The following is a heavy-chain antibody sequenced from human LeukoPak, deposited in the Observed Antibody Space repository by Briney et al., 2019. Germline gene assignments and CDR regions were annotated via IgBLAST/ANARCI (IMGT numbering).Heavy chain of an antibody. CDR2: ISAYNGNT. CDR1: CYTYTSYV. Sequence: GASVKVSCKPSCYTYTSYVISWVRQAPGQGREWVGWISAYNGNTHNAQKLHRRVTMTTDTTASTAYMELRSLRSYDTAVYYCASDLGGSPKGYFDLWGRGTLVTVSS. J-gene: IGHJ2*01. CDR3: ASDLGGSPKGYFDL. D-gene: IGHD3-16*01. V-gene: IGHV1-18*01.